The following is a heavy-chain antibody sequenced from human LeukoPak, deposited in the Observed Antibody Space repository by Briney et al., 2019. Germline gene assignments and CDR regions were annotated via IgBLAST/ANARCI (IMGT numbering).Heavy chain of an antibody. CDR1: GGSISNDY. CDR2: IYSSGST. D-gene: IGHD6-6*01. Sequence: PSETLSLTCNVSGGSISNDYWSWIRQPPGKGLEWIGYIYSSGSTNYNPSLKGRVTMAVDTSKNQFSLRLNSVTAADTAVYYCARLAGSSSSDYWGQGTLVTVSS. CDR3: ARLAGSSSSDY. V-gene: IGHV4-4*09. J-gene: IGHJ4*02.